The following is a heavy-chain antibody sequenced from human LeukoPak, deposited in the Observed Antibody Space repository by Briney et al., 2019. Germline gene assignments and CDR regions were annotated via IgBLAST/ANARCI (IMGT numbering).Heavy chain of an antibody. CDR2: ISSSSSTI. CDR3: ARVASDSSGYHDDF. CDR1: GFTFSSYG. Sequence: GRSLRLSCAASGFTFSSYGMHWVRQAPGKGLEWVSYISSSSSTIYYADSVKGRFTISRDNAKNSLYLQMNSLRAEDTAVYYCARVASDSSGYHDDFWGQGTLVTVSS. J-gene: IGHJ4*02. D-gene: IGHD6-19*01. V-gene: IGHV3-48*01.